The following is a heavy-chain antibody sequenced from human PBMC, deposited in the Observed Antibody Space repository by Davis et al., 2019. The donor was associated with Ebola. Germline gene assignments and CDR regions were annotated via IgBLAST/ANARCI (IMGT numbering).Heavy chain of an antibody. CDR2: INHSGST. Sequence: ESLKISCDGSGFTFSDYWMSWIRQPPGKGLEWIGEINHSGSTNYNPSLKSRVTISVDTSKNQFSLKLSSVTAADTAVYYCARGDFDWLRVGMDVWGQGTTVTVSS. V-gene: IGHV4-34*01. CDR3: ARGDFDWLRVGMDV. J-gene: IGHJ6*02. D-gene: IGHD3-9*01. CDR1: GFTFSDYW.